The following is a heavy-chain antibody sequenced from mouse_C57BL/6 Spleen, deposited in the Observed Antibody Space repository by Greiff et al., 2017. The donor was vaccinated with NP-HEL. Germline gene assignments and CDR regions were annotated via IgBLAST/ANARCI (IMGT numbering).Heavy chain of an antibody. CDR2: IDPENGDT. CDR1: GFNIKDDY. D-gene: IGHD1-1*01. Sequence: EVQLQQSGAELVRPGASVKLSCTASGFNIKDDYMHWVKQRPEQGLEWIGWIDPENGDTEYASKFQGKATITADTSSNTAYLQLSSLTSEDTAVYYCTTGGYYGSFAYWGQGTLVTVSA. V-gene: IGHV14-4*01. CDR3: TTGGYYGSFAY. J-gene: IGHJ3*01.